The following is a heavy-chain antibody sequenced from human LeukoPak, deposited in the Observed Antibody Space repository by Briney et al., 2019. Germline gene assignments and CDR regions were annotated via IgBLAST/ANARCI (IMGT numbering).Heavy chain of an antibody. Sequence: PGGSLRLSCAASGFTFSRHGMHWVRQAPGKGLEWVAFIRYDGSDKYYADSVKGRFTISRDNAKNFLFLQMNSLRAEDTAVYYCARDGDQMYEVYDYWGQGTLVTVSS. CDR1: GFTFSRHG. V-gene: IGHV3-30*02. CDR3: ARDGDQMYEVYDY. J-gene: IGHJ4*02. CDR2: IRYDGSDK. D-gene: IGHD1-14*01.